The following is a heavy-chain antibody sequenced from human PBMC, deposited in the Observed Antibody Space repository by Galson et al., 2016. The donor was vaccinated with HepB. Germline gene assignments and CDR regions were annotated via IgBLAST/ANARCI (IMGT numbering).Heavy chain of an antibody. CDR1: EFTFSSYA. CDR2: ISYDGSNK. Sequence: SLRLSCAASEFTFSSYALHWVRQAPGKGLEWVTVISYDGSNKYYADSGKGRFTISRDNSKNTLYLQMNSLRAEDTAVYYCARDVCGGDCYYDYYGMDFWGQGTLVTVSS. CDR3: ARDVCGGDCYYDYYGMDF. D-gene: IGHD2-21*02. J-gene: IGHJ6*02. V-gene: IGHV3-30-3*01.